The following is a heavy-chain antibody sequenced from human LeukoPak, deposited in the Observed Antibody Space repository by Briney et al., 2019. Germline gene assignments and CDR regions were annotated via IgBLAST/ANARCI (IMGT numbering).Heavy chain of an antibody. CDR2: ISGSGGST. CDR1: GFTFSSYA. J-gene: IGHJ4*02. V-gene: IGHV3-23*01. Sequence: GGSLRLSCAASGFTFSSYAMSWVRQAPGKGLEWVSAISGSGGSTYYADSVKGRFTISRDNSKNTLYLQMNSLRAEDTALYHCARGLYGDYADYWGQGTLVTVSS. D-gene: IGHD4-17*01. CDR3: ARGLYGDYADY.